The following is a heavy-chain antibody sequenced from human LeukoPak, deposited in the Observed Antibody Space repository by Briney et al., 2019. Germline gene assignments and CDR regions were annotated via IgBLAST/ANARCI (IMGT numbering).Heavy chain of an antibody. V-gene: IGHV4-59*01. CDR2: IYYSGST. J-gene: IGHJ4*02. CDR1: GGSISSYY. Sequence: SETLSLTCTVSGGSISSYYWSWIRQPPGKGLEWIGYIYYSGSTNYNPSLKSRVTISVDTSKNQFVLKRSSGTAADTAVYYCARGFPDYGRNSATPHFDYWGQGTLLTVSS. CDR3: ARGFPDYGRNSATPHFDY. D-gene: IGHD4-23*01.